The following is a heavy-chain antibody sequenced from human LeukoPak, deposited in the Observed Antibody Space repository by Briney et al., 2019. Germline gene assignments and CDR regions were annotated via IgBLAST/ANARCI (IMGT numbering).Heavy chain of an antibody. CDR2: ISSSSSYI. V-gene: IGHV3-21*01. CDR3: ARSAAAGTFFDY. Sequence: GGSLRLSCAASGFTFSSYSMNWVRQAPGKGLEWVSSISSSSSYIYYADSVKGRFTISRDNVKNSLYLQMNSLRAEDTAVYYCARSAAAGTFFDYWGQGTLVTVSS. D-gene: IGHD6-13*01. CDR1: GFTFSSYS. J-gene: IGHJ4*02.